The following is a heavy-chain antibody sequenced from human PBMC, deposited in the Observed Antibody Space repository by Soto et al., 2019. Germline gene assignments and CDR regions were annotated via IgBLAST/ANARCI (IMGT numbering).Heavy chain of an antibody. CDR3: ARGTYCSSTSCSHAFDI. Sequence: QVQLVQSGAEVKKPGASVKVSCKASGYTFTSYYMHWVRQAPGQGLEWMGIINPSGGSTSYAQKFQGRVTMTRDTSTSTVYMELSSLSSEDTAVYYCARGTYCSSTSCSHAFDIWGQGTMVTVSS. V-gene: IGHV1-46*01. D-gene: IGHD2-2*01. CDR1: GYTFTSYY. J-gene: IGHJ3*02. CDR2: INPSGGST.